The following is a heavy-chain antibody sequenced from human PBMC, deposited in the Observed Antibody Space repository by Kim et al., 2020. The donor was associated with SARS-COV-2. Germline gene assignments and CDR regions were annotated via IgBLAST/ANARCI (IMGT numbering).Heavy chain of an antibody. J-gene: IGHJ4*02. D-gene: IGHD2-15*01. Sequence: GRSLRLSCAASGFSFSTYGMHWVRQAPGQGLEWVAVIWFDGSNKKYADSVKGRFTISRDNSRNTLSLQMNNPRVEDTAVYYCATDDSDGKPGGYWGQGTLVTVSS. CDR3: ATDDSDGKPGGY. V-gene: IGHV3-33*03. CDR1: GFSFSTYG. CDR2: IWFDGSNK.